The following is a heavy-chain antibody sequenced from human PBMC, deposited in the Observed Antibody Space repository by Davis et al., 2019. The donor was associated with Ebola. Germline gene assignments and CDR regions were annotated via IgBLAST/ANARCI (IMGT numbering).Heavy chain of an antibody. V-gene: IGHV1-2*02. J-gene: IGHJ4*02. CDR3: ARDGIAVAGRAFDY. CDR1: GYTFTDYY. D-gene: IGHD6-19*01. CDR2: IHPNSGGT. Sequence: ASVKVSCKASGYTFTDYYMHWVRQAPGQGLEWMGWIHPNSGGTKYAQKFQGRVTMARDTSISTAYMELSRLRSDDTALYYCARDGIAVAGRAFDYWGQGTPVTVSS.